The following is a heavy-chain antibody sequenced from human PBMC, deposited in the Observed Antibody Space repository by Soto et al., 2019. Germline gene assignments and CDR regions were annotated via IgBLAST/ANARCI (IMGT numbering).Heavy chain of an antibody. V-gene: IGHV3-21*01. CDR3: VKDEGIEAMDV. Sequence: GGSLRLSCVTSGFTFSRNTMNWVRQAPGKGLEWVASITSSVSYVYYADSVKGRFSASRDNAKNSLSLQMDSLRPDDTAIYFCVKDEGIEAMDVWGQGTMVTVSS. D-gene: IGHD3-3*02. CDR2: ITSSVSYV. J-gene: IGHJ6*02. CDR1: GFTFSRNT.